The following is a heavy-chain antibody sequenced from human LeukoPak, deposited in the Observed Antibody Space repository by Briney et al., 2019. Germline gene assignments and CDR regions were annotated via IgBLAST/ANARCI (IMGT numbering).Heavy chain of an antibody. CDR1: GYTFTGYY. CDR2: INPNSGGT. D-gene: IGHD2-21*02. V-gene: IGHV1-2*02. J-gene: IGHJ4*02. Sequence: ASVKVSCKASGYTFTGYYMHWVRQAPGQGLEWMGWINPNSGGTNYAQKFQGRVTMTRDTSISTAYMELSRLRSDDTAVYYCASLGQTPEWEVTAISPLDYWGQGTLVTVSS. CDR3: ASLGQTPEWEVTAISPLDY.